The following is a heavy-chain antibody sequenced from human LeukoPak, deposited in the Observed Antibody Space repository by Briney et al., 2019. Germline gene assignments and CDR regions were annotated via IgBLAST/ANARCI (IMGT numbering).Heavy chain of an antibody. CDR1: AGSFSGYY. CDR3: ARVPSTLRRHEKQWLVINYYYYYMDV. CDR2: IIHSGNN. V-gene: IGHV4-34*12. D-gene: IGHD6-19*01. J-gene: IGHJ6*03. Sequence: PSETLSLTCAVHAGSFSGYYWSWIRHPPGPGLEWSGIIIHSGNNNYNPPLKSRVTISVDTSKNQFSLKLTSMTAADTAVYYCARVPSTLRRHEKQWLVINYYYYYMDVWGKGTTVTVSS.